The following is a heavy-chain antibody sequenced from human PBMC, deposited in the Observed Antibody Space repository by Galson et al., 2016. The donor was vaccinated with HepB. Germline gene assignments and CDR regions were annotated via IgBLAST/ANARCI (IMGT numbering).Heavy chain of an antibody. V-gene: IGHV3-15*01. CDR1: GFTFSNAW. D-gene: IGHD6-13*01. Sequence: SLRLSCAASGFTFSNAWMSWVRQAPGKRLEWVGRIKSKNDGGTADYAAPAKGRFTISRDDSKNTLDLQMNSLKIEGTAVYYCTTEGQQLFLYWGQGTLVTVSS. J-gene: IGHJ4*02. CDR3: TTEGQQLFLY. CDR2: IKSKNDGGTA.